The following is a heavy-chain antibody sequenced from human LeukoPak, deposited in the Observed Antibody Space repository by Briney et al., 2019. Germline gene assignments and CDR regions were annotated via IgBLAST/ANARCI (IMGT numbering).Heavy chain of an antibody. CDR2: ISGYNGNT. CDR3: ARLTYYSGSGAYDY. V-gene: IGHV1-18*04. J-gene: IGHJ4*02. CDR1: GYTFTSHG. D-gene: IGHD3-10*01. Sequence: ASVKVSCKASGYTFTSHGISWVRQAPGQGLERMGWISGYNGNTNYAQKFQGRVNMTTDTSTSTAYMELRSLRSDDTAVYYCARLTYYSGSGAYDYWGQGTPVTVSS.